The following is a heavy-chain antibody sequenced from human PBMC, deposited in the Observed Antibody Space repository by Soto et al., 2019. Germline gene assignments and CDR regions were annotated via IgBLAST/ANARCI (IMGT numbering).Heavy chain of an antibody. CDR1: GFDFEDYA. Sequence: PGGSLRLSCAAAGFDFEDYAMHWVRQVPGKGLEWVSLTNSDGTDSYYADSVKGRFTISRDNAKTTLYLQMDRLRPEDTALYFCAKSLYYYDRSPLDHWGQGT. CDR2: TNSDGTDS. V-gene: IGHV3-43D*04. J-gene: IGHJ4*02. D-gene: IGHD3-22*01. CDR3: AKSLYYYDRSPLDH.